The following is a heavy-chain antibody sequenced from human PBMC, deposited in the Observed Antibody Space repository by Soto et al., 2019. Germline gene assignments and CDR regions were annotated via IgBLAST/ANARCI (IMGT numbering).Heavy chain of an antibody. CDR2: IDWDEDR. CDR3: ARMRSDYDSSGLDY. CDR1: GFSLSTSGMR. V-gene: IGHV2-70*04. Sequence: SGPTLVNPTETLTLTCTFSGFSLSTSGMRVSWIRQAPGKALEWLARIDWDEDRFYSTSLKTRLTISKDTSKNQVVLTMTKMDPVDTATYYCARMRSDYDSSGLDYWGQGILVTVSA. J-gene: IGHJ4*02. D-gene: IGHD3-22*01.